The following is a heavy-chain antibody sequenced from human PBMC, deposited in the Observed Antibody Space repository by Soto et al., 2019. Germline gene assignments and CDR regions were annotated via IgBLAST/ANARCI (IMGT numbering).Heavy chain of an antibody. CDR1: GGTFSSYA. J-gene: IGHJ6*02. CDR2: IIPIFGTA. V-gene: IGHV1-69*13. CDR3: ARVPLRYFDWLERYGMDV. D-gene: IGHD3-9*01. Sequence: SVKVSCKASGGTFSSYAMSWVRQAPGQGLEWMGGIIPIFGTANYAQKFQGRVTITADESTSTAYMELSSLRSEDTAVYYCARVPLRYFDWLERYGMDVWGQGTTVTV.